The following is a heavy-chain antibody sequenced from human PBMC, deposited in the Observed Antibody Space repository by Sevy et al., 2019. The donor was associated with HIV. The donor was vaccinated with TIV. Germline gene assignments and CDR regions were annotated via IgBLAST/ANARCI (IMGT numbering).Heavy chain of an antibody. Sequence: SETLSLTCAVSGGSISSGGYSWSWIRQPPGKGLEWIGYIYHSGSTYYNPSLKSRVTISVDRSKNQFSLKLSSVTAADTAVYYCGRGSVRDSSGYYPLYDYWGQGTLVTVSS. CDR1: GGSISSGGYS. J-gene: IGHJ4*02. V-gene: IGHV4-30-2*01. CDR2: IYHSGST. D-gene: IGHD3-22*01. CDR3: GRGSVRDSSGYYPLYDY.